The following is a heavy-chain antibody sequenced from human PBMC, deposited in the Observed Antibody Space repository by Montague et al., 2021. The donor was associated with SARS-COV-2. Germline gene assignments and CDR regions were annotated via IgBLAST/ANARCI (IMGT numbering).Heavy chain of an antibody. CDR3: ARGVAYGTLGP. V-gene: IGHV4-4*09. Sequence: SETRSLTCTVSGGSLSPDYWFWILQPPGKGLEWIGHIYFRAGANYYPSLKSRVAISVDTSKYENSLKLKSVTAADTAVYYCARGVAYGTLGPWGQGTLVTVSS. J-gene: IGHJ5*02. CDR1: GGSLSPDY. D-gene: IGHD3-10*01. CDR2: IYFRAGA.